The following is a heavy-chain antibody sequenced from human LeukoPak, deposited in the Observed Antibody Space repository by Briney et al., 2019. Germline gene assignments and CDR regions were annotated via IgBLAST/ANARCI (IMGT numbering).Heavy chain of an antibody. J-gene: IGHJ4*02. V-gene: IGHV1-2*02. CDR1: GYTFSAYY. CDR2: IRPNTGAT. Sequence: VASVTVSCKASGYTFSAYYMHWVRQAPGHGLEWMGWIRPNTGATNYAQRFQGRVAVTWDTSISTVYMELSRLRSDDTAMYYCTSYNVELGPDFWGQGTLVTVSS. D-gene: IGHD5-24*01. CDR3: TSYNVELGPDF.